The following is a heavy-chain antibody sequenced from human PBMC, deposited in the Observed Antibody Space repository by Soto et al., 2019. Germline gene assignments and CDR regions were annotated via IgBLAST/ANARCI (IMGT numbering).Heavy chain of an antibody. Sequence: QVQLVQSGTDLKKPGASVKVSCKASGYTFTSYGISWVRQAPGQGREWMGWISPLKGHTQYSHKAQGRVTLTTDTSSNTAYMEMTTLRVDDTAGYYCAMDYGDRQEYFQHWGQGTLVTVSS. D-gene: IGHD4-17*01. CDR2: ISPLKGHT. CDR1: GYTFTSYG. V-gene: IGHV1-18*01. CDR3: AMDYGDRQEYFQH. J-gene: IGHJ1*01.